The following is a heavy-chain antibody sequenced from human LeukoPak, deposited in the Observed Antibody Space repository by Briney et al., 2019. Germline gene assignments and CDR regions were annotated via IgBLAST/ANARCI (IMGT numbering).Heavy chain of an antibody. CDR3: ARVGWELLLSLAFDI. Sequence: PGGSLRLSCAASGFTFSNYRMNWVRQAPGTGLEWVSSISSSSTDIYYGDSVKGRFTITRDNGKNSLYLQMNSLRVEDTAVYYCARVGWELLLSLAFDIWGQGTMVTVSS. V-gene: IGHV3-21*01. J-gene: IGHJ3*02. CDR2: ISSSSTDI. D-gene: IGHD1-26*01. CDR1: GFTFSNYR.